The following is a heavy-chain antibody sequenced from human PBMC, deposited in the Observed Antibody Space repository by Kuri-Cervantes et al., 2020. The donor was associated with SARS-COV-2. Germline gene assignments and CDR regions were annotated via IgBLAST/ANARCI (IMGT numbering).Heavy chain of an antibody. Sequence: GESLKISCAASGFTFSSYSMNWVRQAPGKGLEWVSSISSSSSYIYYADSVKGRFTISRDNAKNSLYLQMNSLRAEDTAVYYCARATPLEWLYYYMDVWGKGTTVTVSS. CDR3: ARATPLEWLYYYMDV. V-gene: IGHV3-21*01. D-gene: IGHD3-3*01. CDR2: ISSSSSYI. J-gene: IGHJ6*03. CDR1: GFTFSSYS.